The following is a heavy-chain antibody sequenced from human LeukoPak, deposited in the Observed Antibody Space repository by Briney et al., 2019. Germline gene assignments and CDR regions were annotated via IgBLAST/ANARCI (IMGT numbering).Heavy chain of an antibody. Sequence: GGSLRLSCAASGFTFSSYAMSWVRQAPGKGLEWVSAISGSGGSTYYADSVKSRFTISRDNSKNTLYLQMNSLRAEDTAVYYCAKPRSSADAFDIWGQGTMVTVSS. V-gene: IGHV3-23*01. D-gene: IGHD3-22*01. CDR2: ISGSGGST. CDR1: GFTFSSYA. CDR3: AKPRSSADAFDI. J-gene: IGHJ3*02.